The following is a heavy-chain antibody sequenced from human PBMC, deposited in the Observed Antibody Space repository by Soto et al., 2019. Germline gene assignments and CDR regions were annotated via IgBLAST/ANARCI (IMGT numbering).Heavy chain of an antibody. J-gene: IGHJ4*02. CDR1: GFTFSKHA. Sequence: QVQLVESGGGVVQPGRSLRLSCAASGFTFSKHAMHWVRQAPGKGLEWVAVISSDGGNKYYADSVKGRFTISRDNSKNTLNLEMNNLGAEDTALYYCARVLGYSSGWVSRAYFDYWGQGTLVIVSS. CDR3: ARVLGYSSGWVSRAYFDY. CDR2: ISSDGGNK. D-gene: IGHD6-19*01. V-gene: IGHV3-30*04.